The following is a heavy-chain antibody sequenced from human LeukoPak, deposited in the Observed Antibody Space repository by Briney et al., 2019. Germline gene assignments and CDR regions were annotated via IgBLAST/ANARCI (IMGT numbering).Heavy chain of an antibody. CDR3: AREWGDGEGYFDY. CDR1: GFTVSSNY. Sequence: SGGSLRLSCAASGFTVSSNYMSWVRQAQGKGLEWVSVIYSGGSTYYADSVKGRFTISRDNSKNTLYLQMNSLRAEDTAVYYCAREWGDGEGYFDYWGQGTLVTVSS. CDR2: IYSGGST. D-gene: IGHD5-24*01. V-gene: IGHV3-53*01. J-gene: IGHJ4*02.